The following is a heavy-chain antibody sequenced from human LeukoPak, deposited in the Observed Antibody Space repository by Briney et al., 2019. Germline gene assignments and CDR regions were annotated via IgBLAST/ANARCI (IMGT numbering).Heavy chain of an antibody. Sequence: SETLSLTCTVSGGSISSSSYYWGWIRQPPGKGLEWIGSIYYSGSTYYNPSLKSRVTISVDTSKKKFSLKLSSVTAADTAVYYCTNIAVAEARGGDYWGQGTLVTVSS. D-gene: IGHD6-19*01. J-gene: IGHJ4*02. V-gene: IGHV4-39*07. CDR2: IYYSGST. CDR3: TNIAVAEARGGDY. CDR1: GGSISSSSYY.